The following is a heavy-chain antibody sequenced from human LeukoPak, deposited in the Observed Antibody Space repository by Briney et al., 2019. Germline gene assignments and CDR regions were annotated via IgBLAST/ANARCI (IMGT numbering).Heavy chain of an antibody. CDR2: IYYSGST. D-gene: IGHD4-17*01. CDR1: GGSISSGGYY. CDR3: ARDQSSTGFDY. J-gene: IGHJ4*02. Sequence: SETLSLTCTVSGGSISSGGYYWSWIRQHPGKGLEWIGYIYYSGSTYYNPSLKSRVTISVDTSKNQFSLKLSSVTAADTAVYYCARDQSSTGFDYWGQGTLVTVSS. V-gene: IGHV4-31*03.